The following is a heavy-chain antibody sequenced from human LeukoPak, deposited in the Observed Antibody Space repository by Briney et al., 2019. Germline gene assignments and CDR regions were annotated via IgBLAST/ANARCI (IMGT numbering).Heavy chain of an antibody. CDR3: ATLGEYYDSSGYYYN. Sequence: SETLSLTCAVYGGSFSGYYWSWIRQPPGKGLEWIGEINHRGSTNYNPSLKGRVTISVDTSKNQFSLKLTSVTAADTAVYYCATLGEYYDSSGYYYNWGQGTLVTVSS. J-gene: IGHJ4*02. CDR1: GGSFSGYY. D-gene: IGHD3-22*01. V-gene: IGHV4-34*01. CDR2: INHRGST.